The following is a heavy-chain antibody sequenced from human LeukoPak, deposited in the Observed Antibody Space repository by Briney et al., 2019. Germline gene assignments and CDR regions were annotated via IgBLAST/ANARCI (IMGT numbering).Heavy chain of an antibody. CDR1: AFTFSRYG. D-gene: IGHD4-17*01. J-gene: IGHJ4*02. CDR3: AKEIWPTVTTPGWTYFDY. V-gene: IGHV3-30*02. CDR2: IRYDGSNK. Sequence: GGSLRLSCAASAFTFSRYGMHWVRQAPGKGLEWVAFIRYDGSNKYYADSVKGRFTISRDNSMNTLYLQMNSLRAEDTAVYYCAKEIWPTVTTPGWTYFDYWGQGALVTVSS.